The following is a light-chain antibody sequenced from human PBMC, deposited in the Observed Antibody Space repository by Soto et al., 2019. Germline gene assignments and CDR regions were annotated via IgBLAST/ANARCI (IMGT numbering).Light chain of an antibody. Sequence: DIQMTQSPSSLSASVGDRVTITCRASQSISSYLNWYQQKPGKAPKLLIYAASSLQSGVPSTFSGSGSGSDFTPANSSLQPEDVATYYGEQSYSTPRTFGKGTKVEIK. CDR1: QSISSY. J-gene: IGKJ1*01. V-gene: IGKV1-39*01. CDR2: AAS. CDR3: EQSYSTPRT.